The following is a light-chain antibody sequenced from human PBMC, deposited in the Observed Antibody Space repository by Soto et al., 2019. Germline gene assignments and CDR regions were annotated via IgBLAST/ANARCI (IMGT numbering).Light chain of an antibody. CDR1: QSVTNSF. J-gene: IGKJ2*01. CDR2: GIS. CDR3: QQYSTLPHT. Sequence: ENVLTQSPGTLSLSPGERATLSCRASQSVTNSFFAWYQQKPGQAPRLLIYGISTRATGSPDRFSGSGSGTDFTLTISRLEPEDFVVYYCQQYSTLPHTFGQGTKLEVK. V-gene: IGKV3-20*01.